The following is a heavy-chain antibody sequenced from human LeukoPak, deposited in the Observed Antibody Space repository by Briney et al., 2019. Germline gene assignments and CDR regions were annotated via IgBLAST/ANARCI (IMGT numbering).Heavy chain of an antibody. Sequence: GGSLRLSCEASGVTLSSYAMSWARQAPGKGLEWVSGISSSGSGGNTYYADSVKGRFTISRDNAKNSLYLQMNSLRAEDTAVYYCARWMDSSGYSDFYWGQGTLVTVSS. CDR1: GVTLSSYA. J-gene: IGHJ4*02. V-gene: IGHV3-23*01. D-gene: IGHD3-22*01. CDR2: ISSSGSGGNT. CDR3: ARWMDSSGYSDFY.